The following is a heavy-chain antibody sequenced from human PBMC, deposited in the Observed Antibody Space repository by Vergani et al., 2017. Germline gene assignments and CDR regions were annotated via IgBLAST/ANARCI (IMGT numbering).Heavy chain of an antibody. D-gene: IGHD5-24*01. V-gene: IGHV3-7*01. J-gene: IGHJ5*01. CDR2: IKRDGSED. Sequence: EVHLEESGGGLVQPGGSLRLSCAASGFTFGDYYTAWIRLAPGKGLDWVASIKRDGSEDYYVDSAKGRFTITRDNAKKFIYLQMNSLRADDTAVYYCVRGGLATIYNWFDPWGQGTRVTVSS. CDR1: GFTFGDYY. CDR3: VRGGLATIYNWFDP.